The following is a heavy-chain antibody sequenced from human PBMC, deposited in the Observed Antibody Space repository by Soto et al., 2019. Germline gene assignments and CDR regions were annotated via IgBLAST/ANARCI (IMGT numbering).Heavy chain of an antibody. D-gene: IGHD5-18*01. CDR1: GFTFSSYW. V-gene: IGHV3-7*01. J-gene: IGHJ6*02. CDR2: IKQDGSEK. CDR3: ARDSFGYSYGFYGMDV. Sequence: LRLSCAASGFTFSSYWMSWVRQAPGKGLEWVANIKQDGSEKYYVDSVKGRFTISRDNAKNSLYLQMNSLRAEDTAVYYCARDSFGYSYGFYGMDVWGQGTTVTVSS.